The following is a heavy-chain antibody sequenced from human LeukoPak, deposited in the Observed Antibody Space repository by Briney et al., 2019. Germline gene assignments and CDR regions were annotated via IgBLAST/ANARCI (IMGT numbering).Heavy chain of an antibody. CDR2: INPSGGST. D-gene: IGHD5-12*01. CDR3: ARQSVATTKFDY. V-gene: IGHV1-46*01. Sequence: ASXKVSCKASGYTFTSYYMHWVRQAPGQGLEWMGIINPSGGSTSYAQKFQGRVTMTRDTSTSTVYMELSSLRSEDTAVYYCARQSVATTKFDYWGQGTLVTVSS. J-gene: IGHJ4*02. CDR1: GYTFTSYY.